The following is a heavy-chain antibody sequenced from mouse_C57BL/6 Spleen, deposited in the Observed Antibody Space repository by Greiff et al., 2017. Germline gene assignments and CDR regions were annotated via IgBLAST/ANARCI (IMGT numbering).Heavy chain of an antibody. Sequence: EVNVVESGGGLVKPGGSLKLSCAASGFTFSSYAMSWVRQTPEKRLEWVATISDGGSYTYYPDNVKGRFTISRDNAKNNLYLQMSHLKSEDTSIYYCARELLRVPDYWGKGTTLTVSS. CDR2: ISDGGSYT. D-gene: IGHD1-1*01. CDR3: ARELLRVPDY. J-gene: IGHJ2*01. V-gene: IGHV5-4*01. CDR1: GFTFSSYA.